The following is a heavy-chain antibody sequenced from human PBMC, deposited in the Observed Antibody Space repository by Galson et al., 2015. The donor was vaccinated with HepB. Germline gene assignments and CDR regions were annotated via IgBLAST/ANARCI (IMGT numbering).Heavy chain of an antibody. V-gene: IGHV3-21*01. CDR1: GFTFSSYS. CDR3: ARDPVAVAGRFDH. Sequence: SLRLSCAASGFTFSSYSMNWVRQAPGKGLEWVSSISSSSSYIYYADSVKGRFTISRDNAKSSLYLQMNSLRAEDTAVYYCARDPVAVAGRFDHWGQGTLVTVSS. D-gene: IGHD6-19*01. CDR2: ISSSSSYI. J-gene: IGHJ4*02.